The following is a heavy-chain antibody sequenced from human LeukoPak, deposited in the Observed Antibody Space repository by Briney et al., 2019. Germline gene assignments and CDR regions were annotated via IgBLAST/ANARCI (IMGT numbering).Heavy chain of an antibody. CDR1: GGTFSSYA. J-gene: IGHJ4*02. CDR3: ARAPGESGIAVAGPFDY. D-gene: IGHD6-19*01. CDR2: IIPIFGTA. Sequence: GASVKVSCKASGGTFSSYAISWVRQAPGQGLEWMGGIIPIFGTANYAQKFQGRVTITADESTSTAYMELSSLRSEDTAVYYCARAPGESGIAVAGPFDYWGQGTLVTVSS. V-gene: IGHV1-69*13.